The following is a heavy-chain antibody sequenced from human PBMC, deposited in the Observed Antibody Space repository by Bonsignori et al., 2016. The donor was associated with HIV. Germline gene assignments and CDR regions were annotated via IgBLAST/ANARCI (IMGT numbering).Heavy chain of an antibody. D-gene: IGHD3-3*01. V-gene: IGHV4-59*01. CDR3: ARNLYGLEWLLFDY. Sequence: WIRQPPGKGLEWIGYIYYSGSTNYNPSLKSRVTISVDTSKNQFSLKLSSVTAADTAVYYCARNLYGLEWLLFDYWGQGTLVTVSS. J-gene: IGHJ4*02. CDR2: IYYSGST.